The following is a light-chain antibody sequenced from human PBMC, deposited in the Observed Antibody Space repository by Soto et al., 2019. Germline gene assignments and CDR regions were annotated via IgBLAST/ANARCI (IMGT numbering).Light chain of an antibody. CDR3: CSYAGGSYV. J-gene: IGLJ1*01. CDR2: DVN. CDR1: NSDVGGYNY. V-gene: IGLV2-11*01. Sequence: QSVLTQPRSVSGSPGQSVAISCTGTNSDVGGYNYVSWYQEQPGKAPRVMIYDVNKRPSGVPDRFSGSKSGNTASLTISGLQAEDEADYYCCSYAGGSYVFGTGIKVTVL.